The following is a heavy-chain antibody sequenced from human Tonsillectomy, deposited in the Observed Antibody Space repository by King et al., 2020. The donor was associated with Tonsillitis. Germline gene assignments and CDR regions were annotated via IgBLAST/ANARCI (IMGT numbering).Heavy chain of an antibody. CDR1: GDSISSVSYY. CDR2: IYYSGST. V-gene: IGHV4-39*01. CDR3: ARRGTYSELALVDY. Sequence: LQLQESGPGLVKPSETLSLTCTVSGDSISSVSYYWGWIRQPPGKELEWIGSIYYSGSTFYTPSLKSPITISVDTSKNQFSLKLGSVTVADTAVYYCARRGTYSELALVDYWGQGTLVTVSS. D-gene: IGHD1-7*01. J-gene: IGHJ4*02.